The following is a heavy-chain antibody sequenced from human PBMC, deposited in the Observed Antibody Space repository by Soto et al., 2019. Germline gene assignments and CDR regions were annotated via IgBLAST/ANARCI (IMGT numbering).Heavy chain of an antibody. CDR3: AREKDLLGLVLDY. V-gene: IGHV3-30-3*01. CDR1: GLTFSPYG. Sequence: GGSLRLSCAASGLTFSPYGMHWVRQAPGKGLQWVASISHDGSIKYYGDSVKGRFTISRDNSKSTLYLQMISLRAEDTAIYYCAREKDLLGLVLDYRGHGTLVTVSS. D-gene: IGHD3-9*01. J-gene: IGHJ4*01. CDR2: ISHDGSIK.